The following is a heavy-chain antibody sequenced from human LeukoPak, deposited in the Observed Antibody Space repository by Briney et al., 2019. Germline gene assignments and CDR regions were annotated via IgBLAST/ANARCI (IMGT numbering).Heavy chain of an antibody. CDR1: GGTFSSYT. V-gene: IGHV1-69*02. CDR3: ARVTPGYGDYYFDY. CDR2: IIPILGLA. J-gene: IGHJ4*02. Sequence: SVKVTCKAYGGTFSSYTISWVRQAPGHGLEWMGRIIPILGLATYAQKVQGRVTMTADESTSTAYMELSSLRSEDTSVYYCARVTPGYGDYYFDYWGQGTLVTVSS. D-gene: IGHD4-17*01.